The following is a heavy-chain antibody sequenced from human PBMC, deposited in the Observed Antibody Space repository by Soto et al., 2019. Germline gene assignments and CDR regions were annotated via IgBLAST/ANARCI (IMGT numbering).Heavy chain of an antibody. V-gene: IGHV4-31*03. J-gene: IGHJ6*02. CDR2: IYYSGST. D-gene: IGHD3-10*01. Sequence: QVQLQESGPGLVKPSQTLSLTCTVSGGSISSGGYYWSWIRQHPGKGLEWIGYIYYSGSTYYNPSLQSRVTISVDTSKNQFSLKLSSVTAADTAVYYCARDAGSYPSIYGMDVWGQGTTVTVSS. CDR1: GGSISSGGYY. CDR3: ARDAGSYPSIYGMDV.